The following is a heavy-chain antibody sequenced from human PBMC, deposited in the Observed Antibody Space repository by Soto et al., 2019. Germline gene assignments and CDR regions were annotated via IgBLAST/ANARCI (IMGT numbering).Heavy chain of an antibody. D-gene: IGHD3-10*01. V-gene: IGHV1-69*06. J-gene: IGHJ6*02. Sequence: SVKVSCKASGYSFNNDGVNWVRQARGQGLEWVGGIIPHFGPAKYPQKFQGRATITADTPTNTVFMELLSLTSDDTAIYYCARGALLEWQNYFALDVGGHGNSVTV. CDR2: IIPHFGPA. CDR3: ARGALLEWQNYFALDV. CDR1: GYSFNNDG.